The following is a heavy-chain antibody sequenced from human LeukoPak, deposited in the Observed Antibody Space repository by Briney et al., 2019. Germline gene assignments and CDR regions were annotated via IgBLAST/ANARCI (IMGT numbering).Heavy chain of an antibody. CDR3: AKDQGDFWSGYYHFDY. CDR1: GFTFRSYP. D-gene: IGHD3-3*01. CDR2: ISGSGDST. V-gene: IGHV3-23*01. Sequence: GGSLRLSCAASGFTFRSYPMTWVRQAPGKGLEWVSAISGSGDSTYYADSVKGRFTISRDNSKNTLYLQMNSLRAEDTAVYYCAKDQGDFWSGYYHFDYWGQGTLVTVSS. J-gene: IGHJ4*02.